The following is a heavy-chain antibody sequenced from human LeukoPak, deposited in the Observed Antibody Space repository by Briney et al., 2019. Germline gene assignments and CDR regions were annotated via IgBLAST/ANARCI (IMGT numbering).Heavy chain of an antibody. J-gene: IGHJ4*02. Sequence: GGSLRLSCAASGFTFSSSAMSWVRQVPGKGLEWVSRINSDGSSTSYADSVKGRFTISRGNAKNSLYLQMNSLRAEDTAIYYCTRVGYIDEGIDYWGQGTLVTVSS. CDR2: INSDGSST. CDR3: TRVGYIDEGIDY. V-gene: IGHV3-74*01. CDR1: GFTFSSSA. D-gene: IGHD5-24*01.